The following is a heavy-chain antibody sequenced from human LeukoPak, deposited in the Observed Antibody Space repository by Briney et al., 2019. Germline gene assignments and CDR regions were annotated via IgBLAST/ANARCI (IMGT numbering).Heavy chain of an antibody. CDR3: ARMILREGFYFDS. CDR2: VQDGGFT. D-gene: IGHD3/OR15-3a*01. Sequence: LAETLSLTCTASGGSFISTSHYWGWVRQSPGKGLQWIGSVQDGGFTYYKPSFKSRATISLDTSKNLLSLNVTSVTAADAAVYYCARMILREGFYFDSWGQGTLVTVSS. CDR1: GGSFISTSHY. J-gene: IGHJ4*02. V-gene: IGHV4-39*01.